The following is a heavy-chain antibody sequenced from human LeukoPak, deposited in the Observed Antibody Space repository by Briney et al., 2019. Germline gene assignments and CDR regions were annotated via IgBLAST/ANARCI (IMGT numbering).Heavy chain of an antibody. CDR2: INPNSGGT. J-gene: IGHJ5*02. CDR1: GYTFTGYY. D-gene: IGHD2-2*01. CDR3: ARDRGYCSSTSCYRHWFDP. Sequence: ASVKVSCKASGYTFTGYYMHWVRQAPGQGLEWMGWINPNSGGTNYAQKFQGGVTMTRDTSISTAYMELSRLRSDDTAVYYCARDRGYCSSTSCYRHWFDPWGQGTLVTVSS. V-gene: IGHV1-2*02.